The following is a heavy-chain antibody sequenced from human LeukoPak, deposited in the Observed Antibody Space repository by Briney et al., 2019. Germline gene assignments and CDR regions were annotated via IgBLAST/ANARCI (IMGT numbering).Heavy chain of an antibody. CDR3: ARDIARDSSGYYYGDDAFDI. CDR2: ISSSSSYI. CDR1: GFTFSSYS. Sequence: GGSLRLSCAASGFTFSSYSMNWVRQAPGKGLEWVSSISSSSSYIYYADSVKGRFTISRDNAKNSLYLQMNSLRAEDTAVYYCARDIARDSSGYYYGDDAFDIWGQGTMVTVSS. V-gene: IGHV3-21*01. J-gene: IGHJ3*02. D-gene: IGHD3-22*01.